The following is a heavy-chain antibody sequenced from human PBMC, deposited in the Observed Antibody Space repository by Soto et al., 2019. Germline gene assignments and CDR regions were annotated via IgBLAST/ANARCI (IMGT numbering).Heavy chain of an antibody. CDR3: ARGYDTALAPIF. D-gene: IGHD5-18*01. CDR1: GGSFSSYH. V-gene: IGHV4-34*01. Sequence: PXGTLSLTCAVYGGSFSSYHWSWIRQTPGKGLEWIGEINHLTTTNYNPSLKSRVIISLDTPKNQFSLKLSSVTAADTAVYYCARGYDTALAPIFWGQGILVTVSS. CDR2: INHLTTT. J-gene: IGHJ4*02.